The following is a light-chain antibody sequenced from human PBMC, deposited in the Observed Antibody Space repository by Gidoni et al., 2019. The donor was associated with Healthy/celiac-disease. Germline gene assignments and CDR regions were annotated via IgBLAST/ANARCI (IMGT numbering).Light chain of an antibody. CDR3: QQYYSTPRYT. CDR2: WAS. J-gene: IGKJ2*01. Sequence: DIVMTQSPDSLAVSLGERATNNRKSSQSVLYSSNNKNYLAWYQQKPGQPPKLLIYWASTRESGVPHRFSGSGSGTDFTLTISSLQAEDVAVYYCQQYYSTPRYTFGQGTKLEIK. CDR1: QSVLYSSNNKNY. V-gene: IGKV4-1*01.